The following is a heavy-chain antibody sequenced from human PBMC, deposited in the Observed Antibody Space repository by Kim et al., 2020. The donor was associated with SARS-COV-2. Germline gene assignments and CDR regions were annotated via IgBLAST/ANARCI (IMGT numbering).Heavy chain of an antibody. CDR1: GYSFTDYW. J-gene: IGHJ5*02. CDR2: INPADSDT. Sequence: GESLKISCKGSGYSFTDYWIAWVRQMPGKGLEWVGIINPADSDTRHNAPFQGHVTISADKAISTAYLQWSSLKASDTAMYYCARLGSGETYSWFDPWGQGTLVTVSS. D-gene: IGHD1-26*01. V-gene: IGHV5-51*01. CDR3: ARLGSGETYSWFDP.